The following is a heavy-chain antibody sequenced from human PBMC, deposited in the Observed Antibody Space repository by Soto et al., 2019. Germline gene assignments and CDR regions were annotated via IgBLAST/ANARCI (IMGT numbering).Heavy chain of an antibody. Sequence: GGSLRLSCAASGFTFSSYSMNWVRQAPGKGLEWVSYISSSSSTIYYADSVKGRFTISRDNAKNSLYLQMNSLRAEDTAVYYCASHFMEDPTSWTSTDYWGQGTLVTVSS. CDR2: ISSSSSTI. CDR1: GFTFSSYS. V-gene: IGHV3-48*01. CDR3: ASHFMEDPTSWTSTDY. D-gene: IGHD3-3*01. J-gene: IGHJ4*02.